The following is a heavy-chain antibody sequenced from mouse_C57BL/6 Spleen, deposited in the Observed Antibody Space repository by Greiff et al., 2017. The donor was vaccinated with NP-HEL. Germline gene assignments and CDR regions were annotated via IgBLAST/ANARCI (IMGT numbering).Heavy chain of an antibody. CDR1: GFTFSSYA. CDR3: TRVMVTTGTPYAMDY. V-gene: IGHV5-9-1*02. D-gene: IGHD2-2*01. J-gene: IGHJ4*01. Sequence: EVKVVESGEGLVKPGGSLKLSCAASGFTFSSYAMSWVRQTPEKRLEWVAYISSGGDYIYYADTVKGRFTISRDNARNTLYLQMSSLKSEDTAMYYCTRVMVTTGTPYAMDYWGQGTSVTVSS. CDR2: ISSGGDYI.